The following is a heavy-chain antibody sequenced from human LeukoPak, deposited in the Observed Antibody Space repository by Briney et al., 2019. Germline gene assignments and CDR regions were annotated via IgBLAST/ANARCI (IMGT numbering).Heavy chain of an antibody. D-gene: IGHD6-19*01. CDR3: AGNTVAGTLDS. CDR1: GGSIRDYY. J-gene: IGHJ5*01. V-gene: IGHV4-59*01. Sequence: SETLSLTCTVSGGSIRDYYWSWIRQPPGKGLEWVGHIYYSGSTKYNPSLKSRVTVLIDTSKNQFSLKLSSVTAADTAVYYCAGNTVAGTLDSWGQGTPVTVSS. CDR2: IYYSGST.